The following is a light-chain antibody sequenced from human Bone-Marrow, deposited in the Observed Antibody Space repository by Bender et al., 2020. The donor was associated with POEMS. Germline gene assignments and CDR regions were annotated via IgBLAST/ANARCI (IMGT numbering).Light chain of an antibody. Sequence: QSALTQPASVSGSPGQSITVSCNGTSSDVGGYNYVSWYQHHPGKAPKLMIYGVSNRPSGVSNRFSGSKSGNTASLTISGLQAEDEAGYYCSSYTSSDTPYVFGSGTKVTV. CDR2: GVS. CDR3: SSYTSSDTPYV. V-gene: IGLV2-14*01. J-gene: IGLJ1*01. CDR1: SSDVGGYNY.